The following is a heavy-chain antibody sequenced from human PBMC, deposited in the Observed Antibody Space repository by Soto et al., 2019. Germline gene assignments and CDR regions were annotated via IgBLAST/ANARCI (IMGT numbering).Heavy chain of an antibody. CDR3: AKAKNDYNWDNRPPFDY. Sequence: PGGSLRLSCYASGFTLRNYALTWVRQAPGKGLEWVSLISSNDVGTYYAESVKTRFTISTDQSRNTVYLQMDSLRADDTAIYYCAKAKNDYNWDNRPPFDYWGQGTLVT. CDR2: ISSNDVGT. V-gene: IGHV3-23*01. CDR1: GFTLRNYA. D-gene: IGHD1-20*01. J-gene: IGHJ4*02.